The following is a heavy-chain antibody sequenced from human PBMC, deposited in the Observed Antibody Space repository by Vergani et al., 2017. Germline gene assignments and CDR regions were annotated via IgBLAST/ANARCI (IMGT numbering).Heavy chain of an antibody. V-gene: IGHV4-4*07. CDR3: AREYSSSVGFLAY. D-gene: IGHD6-6*01. CDR1: GCSISPYY. J-gene: IGHJ4*02. Sequence: QVQLQESGPGLVKPPGTLSLTCIVSGCSISPYYWSWIRQPAGKGLEWIGRIYTSESTNYNPSLKSRVTMSVDTSKNQFSLKLSSVTAADTAVYYCAREYSSSVGFLAYWGQGTLVTVSS. CDR2: IYTSEST.